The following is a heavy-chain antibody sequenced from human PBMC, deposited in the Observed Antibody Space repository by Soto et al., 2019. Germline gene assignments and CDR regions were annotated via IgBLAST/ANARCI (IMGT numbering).Heavy chain of an antibody. J-gene: IGHJ6*02. Sequence: GGSLRLSCAASGFTFSSYGMHWVRQAPGKGLEWVAVISYDGSNKYYADSVKGRFTISRDNSKNTLYLQMNSLRAEDTAVYYCAKTREVVVAATPPHYYYGMDVWGQGTTVTVSS. CDR1: GFTFSSYG. CDR3: AKTREVVVAATPPHYYYGMDV. D-gene: IGHD2-15*01. CDR2: ISYDGSNK. V-gene: IGHV3-30*18.